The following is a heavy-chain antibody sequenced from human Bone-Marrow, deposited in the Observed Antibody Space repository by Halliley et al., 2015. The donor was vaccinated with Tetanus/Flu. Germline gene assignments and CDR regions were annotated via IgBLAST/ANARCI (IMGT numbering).Heavy chain of an antibody. V-gene: IGHV4-59*01. J-gene: IGHJ3*02. CDR3: ARDLTYAGAFDI. D-gene: IGHD2-8*01. Sequence: GGFGYVSHGGPTTPHPPLRGRAAISVDTSKNQFSLRLNSVSAADTAVYYCARDLTYAGAFDIWGQGTMVTVSS. CDR2: VSHGGPT.